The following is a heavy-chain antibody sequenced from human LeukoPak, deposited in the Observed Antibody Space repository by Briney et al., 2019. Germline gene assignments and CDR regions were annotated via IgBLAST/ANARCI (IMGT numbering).Heavy chain of an antibody. CDR1: GGSISSRDYY. CDR3: ASNYTSSWPDYYYMDV. V-gene: IGHV4-39*01. J-gene: IGHJ6*03. Sequence: PSETLSLTCAVSGGSISSRDYYWGWIRQPPGKGLEWIGHIYYSGFTYYNSSLRSRVTISADTSKHQFSLKLSSVTAADTAVYYCASNYTSSWPDYYYMDVWGKGTTVTVSS. D-gene: IGHD6-13*01. CDR2: IYYSGFT.